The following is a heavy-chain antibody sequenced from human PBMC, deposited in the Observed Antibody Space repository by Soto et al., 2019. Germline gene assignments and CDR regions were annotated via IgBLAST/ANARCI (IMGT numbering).Heavy chain of an antibody. J-gene: IGHJ4*02. CDR3: AKPGGDYDILTGFDY. CDR2: ISYDGSNK. CDR1: GFTFSSYG. D-gene: IGHD3-9*01. Sequence: GGSLRLSCAASGFTFSSYGMHWVRQAPGKGLEWVAVISYDGSNKYYADSVKGRFTISRDNSKNTLYLQMNSLRAEDTAVYYCAKPGGDYDILTGFDYWGQGTLVTVSS. V-gene: IGHV3-30*18.